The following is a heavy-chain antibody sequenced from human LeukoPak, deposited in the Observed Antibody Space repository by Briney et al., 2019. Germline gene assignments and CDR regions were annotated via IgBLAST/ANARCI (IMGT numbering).Heavy chain of an antibody. CDR2: IYYSGST. CDR3: ARLNKPGWFDP. J-gene: IGHJ5*02. CDR1: GGCISSYY. Sequence: SETLSLTCTVSGGCISSYYWSWIRQPPGKGLEWIGYIYYSGSTNYNPSLKSRVTISVDTSKNQFSLKLSSVTAADTAVYYCARLNKPGWFDPWGQGTLVTVSS. D-gene: IGHD1-14*01. V-gene: IGHV4-59*12.